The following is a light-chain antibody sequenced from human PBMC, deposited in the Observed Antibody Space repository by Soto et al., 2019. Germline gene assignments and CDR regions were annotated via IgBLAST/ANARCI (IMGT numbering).Light chain of an antibody. CDR1: SSDVGGYNY. Sequence: QSALTQPASVSGSPGQSITISCTGTSSDVGGYNYVSWFQQHPGKAPKLKIYEVSNRPSGVSNRVSGSKSGYTASLTISELQAEDEADYYCTSFTSSSTWVFGGGTKVTVL. J-gene: IGLJ3*02. CDR2: EVS. V-gene: IGLV2-14*03. CDR3: TSFTSSSTWV.